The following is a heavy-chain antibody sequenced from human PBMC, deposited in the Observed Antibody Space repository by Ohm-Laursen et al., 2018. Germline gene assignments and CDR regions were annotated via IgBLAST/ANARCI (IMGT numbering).Heavy chain of an antibody. CDR2: IDWDEDK. Sequence: TQTLTLTCTFSGFSLSTDRMCVSWIRQAPGGALEWLARIDWDEDKYYSTSLETRLTISKDTSRNQVVLTMTNMNPADTATYYCARSYTDYFYQYGMDVWGPGTTVTVSS. J-gene: IGHJ6*02. D-gene: IGHD2-2*02. V-gene: IGHV2-70*11. CDR3: ARSYTDYFYQYGMDV. CDR1: GFSLSTDRMC.